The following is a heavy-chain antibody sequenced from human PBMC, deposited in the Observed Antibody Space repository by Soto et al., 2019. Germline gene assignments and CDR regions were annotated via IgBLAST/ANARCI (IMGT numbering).Heavy chain of an antibody. Sequence: EVQVLESGGGLVQPGGSLRLYCEASGFSFSTFDMSWVRQAPGKGLEWVSVILGSGGSTHYADAVKGRFTISRDNSKNTLYLQVNSLRAEDTAIYYCTKGAWLDYWGQGTLVTVSS. CDR2: ILGSGGST. D-gene: IGHD6-19*01. CDR3: TKGAWLDY. V-gene: IGHV3-23*01. CDR1: GFSFSTFD. J-gene: IGHJ4*02.